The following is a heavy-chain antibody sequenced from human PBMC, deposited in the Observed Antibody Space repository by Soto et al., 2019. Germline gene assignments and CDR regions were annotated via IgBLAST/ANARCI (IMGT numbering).Heavy chain of an antibody. V-gene: IGHV3-30-3*01. CDR2: TSSDGINE. CDR3: ARERSLAVAAPGY. D-gene: IGHD6-19*01. Sequence: ESGGRVVQPGRSLRLSCAASGFTLSSYTMYWVRQAPGKGLEWVASTSSDGINEYYADSAKGRFTISRDNSKNTLFVQMNSLRAEDSAMYFCARERSLAVAAPGYWGQGTLVTVSS. J-gene: IGHJ4*02. CDR1: GFTLSSYT.